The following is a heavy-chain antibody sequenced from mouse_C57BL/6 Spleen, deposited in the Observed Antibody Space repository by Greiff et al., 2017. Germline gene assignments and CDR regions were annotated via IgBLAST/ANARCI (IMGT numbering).Heavy chain of an antibody. V-gene: IGHV3-6*01. CDR2: ISYDGSN. CDR3: AREELRLQAMDY. Sequence: EVQLQQSGPGLVKPSQSLSLTCSVTGYSITSGYYWNWIRQFPGNKLEWMGYISYDGSNNYNPSLKNRISITRDTSKNQFFLKLNSVTTEDTATYYYAREELRLQAMDYWGQGTSVTVSS. CDR1: GYSITSGYY. D-gene: IGHD3-2*02. J-gene: IGHJ4*01.